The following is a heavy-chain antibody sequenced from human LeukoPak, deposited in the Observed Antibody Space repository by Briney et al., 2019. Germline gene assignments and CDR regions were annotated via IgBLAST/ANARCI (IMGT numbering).Heavy chain of an antibody. CDR2: IYHSGST. D-gene: IGHD3-22*01. J-gene: IGHJ4*02. Sequence: SETLSLTCTVSDYSISSGYYWGWIRQPPGKGLEWIGSIYHSGSTYYNPSLKSRVTISVDTSKNQFSLKLSSVTAADTAVYYCARRVNYYDSSGYLDWGQGTLVTVSS. V-gene: IGHV4-38-2*02. CDR3: ARRVNYYDSSGYLD. CDR1: DYSISSGYY.